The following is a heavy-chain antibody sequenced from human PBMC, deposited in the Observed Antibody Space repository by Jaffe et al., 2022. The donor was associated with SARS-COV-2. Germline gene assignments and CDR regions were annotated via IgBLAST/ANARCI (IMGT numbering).Heavy chain of an antibody. CDR2: ISYDGSNK. D-gene: IGHD5-18*01. Sequence: QVQLVESGGGVVQPGRSLRLSCAASGFTFSSYGMHWVRQAPGKGLEWVAVISYDGSNKYYADSVKGRFTISRDNSKNTLYLQMNSLRAEDTAVYYCAKDLSGYSYGHYWGQGTLVTVSS. CDR1: GFTFSSYG. J-gene: IGHJ4*02. CDR3: AKDLSGYSYGHY. V-gene: IGHV3-30*18.